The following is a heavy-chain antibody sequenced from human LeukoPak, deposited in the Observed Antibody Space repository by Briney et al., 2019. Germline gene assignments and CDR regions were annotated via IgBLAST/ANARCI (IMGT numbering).Heavy chain of an antibody. Sequence: PGGSLPVSCAASGFTFSNAWMSWVRQAPGKGLEWVGRIQSKTESGTTDYAAPVKGRFTISRDDSKNTLYLQMNSLKTDDTAVYYCTTELYCGGDCYPGAWGQGPLVTVSP. CDR3: TTELYCGGDCYPGA. D-gene: IGHD2-21*02. CDR2: IQSKTESGTT. J-gene: IGHJ5*02. V-gene: IGHV3-15*01. CDR1: GFTFSNAW.